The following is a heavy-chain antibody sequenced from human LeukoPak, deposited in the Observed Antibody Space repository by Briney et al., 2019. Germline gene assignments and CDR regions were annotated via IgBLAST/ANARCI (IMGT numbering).Heavy chain of an antibody. CDR3: ARDLHKVYSSGWYSPLFGY. CDR1: GFTFSSYS. J-gene: IGHJ4*02. V-gene: IGHV3-21*01. CDR2: ISSSSSYI. D-gene: IGHD6-19*01. Sequence: GGSLGLSCAASGFTFSSYSMNWVRQAPGKGLEWVSSISSSSSYIYYADSVKGRFTISRDNAKNSLYLQMNSLRAEDTAVYYCARDLHKVYSSGWYSPLFGYWGQGTLVTVSS.